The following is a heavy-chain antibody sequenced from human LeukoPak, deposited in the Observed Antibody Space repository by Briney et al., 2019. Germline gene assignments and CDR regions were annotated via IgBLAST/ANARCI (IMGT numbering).Heavy chain of an antibody. CDR1: GFTFSSYW. Sequence: GGSLRLSCAASGFTFSSYWMNWARQAPGKGLEWVASINHNGNVNYYVDSVKGRFTISRDNAKNSLYLQMNSLRAEDTAVYYCARGQWVGDYWGQGTLVTVSS. J-gene: IGHJ4*02. V-gene: IGHV3-7*01. CDR2: INHNGNVN. CDR3: ARGQWVGDY. D-gene: IGHD6-19*01.